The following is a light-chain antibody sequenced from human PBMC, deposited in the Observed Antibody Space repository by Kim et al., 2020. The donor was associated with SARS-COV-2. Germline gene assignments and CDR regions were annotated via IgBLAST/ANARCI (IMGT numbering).Light chain of an antibody. CDR1: SSNIGSYT. V-gene: IGLV1-44*01. Sequence: LTQPPSASGTPGQRVTISCSGSSSNIGSYTVNWYQQLPGTAPKLLIYSNDQWPSGVPDRFSGSKSGTSASLAIGGLQSADEANYYCAAWDDSLNAVVFGGGTQLTVL. J-gene: IGLJ2*01. CDR2: SND. CDR3: AAWDDSLNAVV.